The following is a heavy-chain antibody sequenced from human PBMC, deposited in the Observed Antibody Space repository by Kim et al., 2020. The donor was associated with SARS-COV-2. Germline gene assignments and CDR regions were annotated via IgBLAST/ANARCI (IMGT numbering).Heavy chain of an antibody. V-gene: IGHV3-21*01. CDR2: ISCSRSYI. CDR3: ARDEGIVVVLAERGENYYYGLYV. Sequence: GGSLRLSCAASGFTFSSYSMHWVRQAPGKGLEWVSFISCSRSYIYYADSVKGRFTISRDNAKNTLYLQMNSLRAEDTAVYYCARDEGIVVVLAERGENYYYGLYVCGQETTFTVS. D-gene: IGHD2-2*01. J-gene: IGHJ6*02. CDR1: GFTFSSYS.